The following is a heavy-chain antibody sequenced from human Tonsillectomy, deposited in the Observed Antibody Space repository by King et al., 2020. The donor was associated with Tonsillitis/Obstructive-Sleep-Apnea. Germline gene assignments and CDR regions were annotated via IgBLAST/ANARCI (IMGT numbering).Heavy chain of an antibody. Sequence: VQLVESGGGLVQPGGSLRLSCAASGFTFSTYGMSWVRQAPGKGLVGVVGISHRGGSINYSDSVKGRFTISRDNSENTLYLKMNSLRAEDTAVDSCSGSLTGDHPGFDNWRQGTLVTVSS. CDR3: SGSLTGDHPGFDN. CDR2: ISHRGGSI. V-gene: IGHV3-23*04. D-gene: IGHD7-27*01. J-gene: IGHJ4*02. CDR1: GFTFSTYG.